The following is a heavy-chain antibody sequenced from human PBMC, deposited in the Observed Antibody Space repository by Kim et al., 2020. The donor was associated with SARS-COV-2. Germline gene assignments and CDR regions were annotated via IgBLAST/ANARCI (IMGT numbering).Heavy chain of an antibody. CDR2: IWYDGSNK. V-gene: IGHV3-33*06. Sequence: GGSLRLSCAASGFTFSSYGMHWVRQAPGKGLEWVAVIWYDGSNKYYADSVKGRFTISRDNSKNTLYLQMNSLRAEDTAVYYCAKDRHYYDSSGYYLDYWGQGTLLGVSS. D-gene: IGHD3-22*01. CDR1: GFTFSSYG. CDR3: AKDRHYYDSSGYYLDY. J-gene: IGHJ4*02.